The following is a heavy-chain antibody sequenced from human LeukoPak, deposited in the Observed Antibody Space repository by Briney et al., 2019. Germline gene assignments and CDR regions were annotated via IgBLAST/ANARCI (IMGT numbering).Heavy chain of an antibody. Sequence: GGSLRLSCAASGFTFSSYAMSWVRQAPGKGLEWVSAISGSGGSTYYADSVKGRFTISRDNSKNTLYLQMNSLRAEDTAVYYCAKSVVVTAILLYYFDYWGQGTLVTVSS. V-gene: IGHV3-23*01. CDR3: AKSVVVTAILLYYFDY. CDR1: GFTFSSYA. J-gene: IGHJ4*02. CDR2: ISGSGGST. D-gene: IGHD2-21*02.